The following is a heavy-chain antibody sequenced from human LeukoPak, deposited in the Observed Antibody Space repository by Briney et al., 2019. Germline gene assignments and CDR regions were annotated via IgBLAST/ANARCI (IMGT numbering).Heavy chain of an antibody. D-gene: IGHD3-22*01. J-gene: IGHJ3*02. Sequence: PGGSQRLSCAASGFTFSSYGMHWVRQAPGKGLEWVAVIWYDGSNKYHADSVKGRFTISRDNSKNTLYLQMNSLRAEDTAVYYCAKDYFPLDYYDSSGYYSNAFDIWGQGTMVTVSS. CDR3: AKDYFPLDYYDSSGYYSNAFDI. CDR1: GFTFSSYG. CDR2: IWYDGSNK. V-gene: IGHV3-33*06.